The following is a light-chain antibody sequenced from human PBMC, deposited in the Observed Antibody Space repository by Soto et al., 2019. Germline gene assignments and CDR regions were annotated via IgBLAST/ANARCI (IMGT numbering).Light chain of an antibody. V-gene: IGKV3-20*01. CDR2: GAS. CDR3: QQYDSSPWT. J-gene: IGKJ1*01. CDR1: QSVRSSF. Sequence: ERVLTQSPGTLSFSPGERATLSCRASQSVRSSFLAWYQLKPGQAPRLLIYGASSRATGIPDRFSGSGSGTDLTLTISRLEPEDFEVYYCQQYDSSPWTFGQGTKVEIK.